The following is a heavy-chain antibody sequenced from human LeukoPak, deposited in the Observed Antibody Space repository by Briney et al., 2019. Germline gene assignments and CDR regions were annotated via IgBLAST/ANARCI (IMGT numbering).Heavy chain of an antibody. CDR2: ISASGDST. CDR3: ARRLGCSSTKCYGFDY. Sequence: GGSLRLSCAASGFTFRTYALSWIRQAPGKGLEWVSAISASGDSTYYADSVKGRFTISRDNSKNTLYLQMNSLRAEDTAVYYCARRLGCSSTKCYGFDYWGQGTLVTVSS. V-gene: IGHV3-23*01. D-gene: IGHD2-2*01. CDR1: GFTFRTYA. J-gene: IGHJ4*02.